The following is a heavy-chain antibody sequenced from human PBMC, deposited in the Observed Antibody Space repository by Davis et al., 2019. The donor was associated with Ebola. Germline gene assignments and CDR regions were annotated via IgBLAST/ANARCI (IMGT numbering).Heavy chain of an antibody. V-gene: IGHV4-59*08. D-gene: IGHD5-12*01. J-gene: IGHJ4*02. CDR2: ISYSGST. CDR1: GGSISSYY. CDR3: ARLYSGYFDY. Sequence: SETLSLTCTVSGGSISSYYWSWIRQPPGKGLEWIGYISYSGSTNYNPSLKSRVTISVDMSKNQFSLKLSSVTAADTAVYYCARLYSGYFDYWGQGTLVTVSS.